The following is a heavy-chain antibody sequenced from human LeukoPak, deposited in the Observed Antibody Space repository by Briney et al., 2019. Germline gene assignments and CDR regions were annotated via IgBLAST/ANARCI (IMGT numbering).Heavy chain of an antibody. J-gene: IGHJ6*03. CDR3: ARNRPETDSSSADGPDYYYYYMDV. D-gene: IGHD6-6*01. CDR1: GGTFSSYA. CDR2: IIPIFGTA. V-gene: IGHV1-69*01. Sequence: ASVKVSCKASGGTFSSYAISWVRQAPGQGLEWMGGIIPIFGTANYAQKFQGRVTITADESTSTAYMELSSLRSEDTAVYHCARNRPETDSSSADGPDYYYYYMDVWGKGTTVTVSS.